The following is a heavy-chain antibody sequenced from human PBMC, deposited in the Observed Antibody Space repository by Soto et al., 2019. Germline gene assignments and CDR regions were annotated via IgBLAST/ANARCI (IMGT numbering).Heavy chain of an antibody. V-gene: IGHV3-23*01. Sequence: EGSLRLSCAASGFIFNNYAMSWVRQAPGKGLEWVSFISAGGGSPNYADSVKGRFTISRDNSKNMVYLQMNSLRAEDTAVYYCSKDGCLSDCVTGYCRTGQYLDNWGEGAPVT. J-gene: IGHJ4*02. CDR2: ISAGGGSP. D-gene: IGHD3-9*01. CDR1: GFIFNNYA. CDR3: SKDGCLSDCVTGYCRTGQYLDN.